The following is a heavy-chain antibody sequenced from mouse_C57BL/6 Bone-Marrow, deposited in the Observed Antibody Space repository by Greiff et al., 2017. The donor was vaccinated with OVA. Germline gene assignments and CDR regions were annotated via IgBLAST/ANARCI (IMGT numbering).Heavy chain of an antibody. D-gene: IGHD2-3*01. CDR2: ISNLAYSI. CDR3: ARRYILDDGYPDYYAMDY. Sequence: VQLKESGGGLVQPGGSLKLSCAASGFTFSDYGMAWVRQAPRKGPEWVAFISNLAYSIYYADTVTGRFTISRENAKNTLYLEMSSLRSEDTAMYYCARRYILDDGYPDYYAMDYWGQGTSVTVSS. CDR1: GFTFSDYG. V-gene: IGHV5-15*01. J-gene: IGHJ4*01.